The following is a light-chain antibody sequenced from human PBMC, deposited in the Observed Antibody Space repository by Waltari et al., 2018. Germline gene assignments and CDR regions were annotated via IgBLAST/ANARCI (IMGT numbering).Light chain of an antibody. V-gene: IGKV6D-21*02. CDR1: QSIGTS. J-gene: IGKJ1*01. CDR3: HQSNGLPRT. CDR2: YAS. Sequence: EIVLTQSPDFQSVTRKEKVTSTCRASQSIGTSVHWYQQKPDQSPKLIIKYASQSISGVPSRFSGSGSGTGFTLSINSLEAEDAAVYYCHQSNGLPRTFGQGTKVEIK.